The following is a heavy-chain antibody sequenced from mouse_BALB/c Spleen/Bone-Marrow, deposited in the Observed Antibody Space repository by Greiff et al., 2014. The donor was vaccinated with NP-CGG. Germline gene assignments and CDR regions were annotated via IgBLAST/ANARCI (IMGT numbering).Heavy chain of an antibody. D-gene: IGHD1-1*01. Sequence: VQLKDSGPELEKPGASVKISCKASGYSFTDSNMNWVKQSNGKNLEWIGNIDPYYGGTSYSQKFKGKATLTVDKSSSTAYMQIRRLTAEDSTVYYCTKKDYGSSSFDYWGQGTPLTASS. CDR3: TKKDYGSSSFDY. CDR2: IDPYYGGT. CDR1: GYSFTDSN. V-gene: IGHV1-39*01. J-gene: IGHJ2*01.